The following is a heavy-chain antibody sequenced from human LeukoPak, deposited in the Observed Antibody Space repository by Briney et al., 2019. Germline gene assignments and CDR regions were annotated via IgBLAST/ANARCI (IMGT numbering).Heavy chain of an antibody. D-gene: IGHD2-15*01. CDR3: AKDRGYCSGGSCYFGYYFDY. V-gene: IGHV3-33*06. CDR2: IWYDGSNK. Sequence: PGRSLRLSCAASGFTFSSYGMHWVRQAPDKGLEWVAVIWYDGSNKYYADSVKGRFTISRDNSKSTLYLQMNSLRAEDTAVYYCAKDRGYCSGGSCYFGYYFDYWGQGTLVTVSS. J-gene: IGHJ4*02. CDR1: GFTFSSYG.